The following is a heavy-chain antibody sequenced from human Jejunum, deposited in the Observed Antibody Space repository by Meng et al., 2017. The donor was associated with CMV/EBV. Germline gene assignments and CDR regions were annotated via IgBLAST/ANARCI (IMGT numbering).Heavy chain of an antibody. CDR2: KRRRGKKK. CDR3: ASDDYDNSVGWYDP. D-gene: IGHD3-22*01. J-gene: IGHJ5*02. Sequence: GKGIEWVKKKRRRGKKKKKEEKIKGRLTKKREKEKNKLYMQMNRLRIDDTAVYYCASDDYDNSVGWYDPWGQGTLVTVSS. V-gene: IGHV3-11*06.